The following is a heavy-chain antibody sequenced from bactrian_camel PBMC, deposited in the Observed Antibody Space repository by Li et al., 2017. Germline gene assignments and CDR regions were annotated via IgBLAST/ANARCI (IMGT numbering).Heavy chain of an antibody. V-gene: IGHV3S1*01. J-gene: IGHJ4*01. Sequence: HVQLVESGGGSVPAGESLTHSCVASGFTYSIGRNCMGWFRQAPGKERAAVAAHYTGTATKYVADSVKGRFTISKDRTDYGFSLRMDNLEPEDSAIYYCAGTLGDPYCTAGYCPPDIMCDFNYWGQGTQVTVS. CDR3: AGTLGDPYCTAGYCPPDIMCDFNY. CDR1: GFTYSIGRNC. D-gene: IGHD1*01. CDR2: HYTGTATK.